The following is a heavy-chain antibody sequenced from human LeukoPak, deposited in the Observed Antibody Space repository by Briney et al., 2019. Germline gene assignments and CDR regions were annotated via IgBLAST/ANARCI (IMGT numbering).Heavy chain of an antibody. J-gene: IGHJ4*02. Sequence: GGSLRLSCAASGFTFSSYWMHWVRQTPGKGLVWVSRIHSDGSGTNYADSVKGRFTISRDNAKNTLYLQMNSLRAEDTAVYYYAGYNSGYSAFDYWGQGTLVTVSS. D-gene: IGHD1-1*01. CDR2: IHSDGSGT. V-gene: IGHV3-74*01. CDR1: GFTFSSYW. CDR3: AGYNSGYSAFDY.